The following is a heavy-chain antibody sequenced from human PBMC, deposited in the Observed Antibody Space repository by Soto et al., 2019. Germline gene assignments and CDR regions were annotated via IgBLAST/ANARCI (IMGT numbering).Heavy chain of an antibody. CDR3: ARAPANVLGHYYYSMDV. CDR2: IYSSGST. D-gene: IGHD2-2*01. J-gene: IGHJ6*02. Sequence: WTWIRLPPGKGPEWIGYIYSSGSTNYNPSLRGRVTLSVDASKNQVSLKLSSVTAADTAVYYCARAPANVLGHYYYSMDVWGHGTTVTVSS. V-gene: IGHV4-59*01.